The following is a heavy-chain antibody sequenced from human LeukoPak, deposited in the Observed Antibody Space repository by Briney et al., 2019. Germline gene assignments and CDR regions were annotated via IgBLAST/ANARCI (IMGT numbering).Heavy chain of an antibody. CDR3: ARMVQLWLSPYYFDY. CDR1: GGSISSGGYS. Sequence: SETLSLTCAVSGGSISSGGYSWSWIRQPPGKGLEWIGYIYHSGSTNYNPSLKSRVTISVDTSKNQFSLKLSSVTAADTAVYYCARMVQLWLSPYYFDYWGQGTLVTVSS. CDR2: IYHSGST. V-gene: IGHV4-30-2*01. D-gene: IGHD5-18*01. J-gene: IGHJ4*02.